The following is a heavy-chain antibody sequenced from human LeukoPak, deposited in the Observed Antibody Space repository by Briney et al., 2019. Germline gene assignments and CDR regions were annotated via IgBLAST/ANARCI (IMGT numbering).Heavy chain of an antibody. CDR3: ARVMGGGSGYSGYDNRYYFDY. D-gene: IGHD5-12*01. J-gene: IGHJ4*02. Sequence: SETLSLTCTVSGDSLSNYYWSWIRQPAGKGLEWIGHIYNSQINKYSDSLRSRVTMSVDTSKNQFSLKLSSVTAADTAVYYCARVMGGGSGYSGYDNRYYFDYWGQGTLVTVSS. CDR1: GDSLSNYY. V-gene: IGHV4-4*07. CDR2: IYNSQIN.